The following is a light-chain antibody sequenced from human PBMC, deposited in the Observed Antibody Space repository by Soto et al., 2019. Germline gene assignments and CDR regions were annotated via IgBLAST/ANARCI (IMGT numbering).Light chain of an antibody. J-gene: IGKJ2*01. CDR1: QSVSSN. CDR3: QQDNNWPYT. Sequence: EIVMMQSPASLSVSPGERATLSCRASQSVSSNLAWYQQIPGQAPRLLIYGASSRATGVPARFSGSGSGTEFTLSISSLQSEDFAVYYCQQDNNWPYTFGQGTKLEIK. V-gene: IGKV3-15*01. CDR2: GAS.